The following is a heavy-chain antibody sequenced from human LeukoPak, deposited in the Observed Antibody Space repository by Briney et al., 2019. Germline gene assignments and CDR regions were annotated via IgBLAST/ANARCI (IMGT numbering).Heavy chain of an antibody. Sequence: GGSLRLSCAASGFTLSTYAMHWVRQAPGKGLEWVATISDDGTKQFYADAVKGRFTISRDNTKNTLYLQMSSLRTEDTAMYYCATHSFDYWGQGTLVTVSS. CDR2: ISDDGTKQ. CDR3: ATHSFDY. CDR1: GFTLSTYA. V-gene: IGHV3-30*04. J-gene: IGHJ4*02.